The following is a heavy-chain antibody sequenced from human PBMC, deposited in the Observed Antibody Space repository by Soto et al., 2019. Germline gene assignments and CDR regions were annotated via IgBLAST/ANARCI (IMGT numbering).Heavy chain of an antibody. V-gene: IGHV1-69*08. J-gene: IGHJ6*02. D-gene: IGHD3-16*01. CDR1: GGTFSSYT. Sequence: QVQLVQSGAEVKKPGSSVKVSCKASGGTFSSYTISWVRQAPGQGLEWMGRIIPILGIANYAQKFQGRVTITADKSTSTAYMELSSLRSEATAVYYCARDRRFVSRAHYYDCMDVWGQGTTVTVSS. CDR2: IIPILGIA. CDR3: ARDRRFVSRAHYYDCMDV.